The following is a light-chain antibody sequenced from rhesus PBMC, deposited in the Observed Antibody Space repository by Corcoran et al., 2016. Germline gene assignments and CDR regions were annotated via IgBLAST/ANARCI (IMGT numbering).Light chain of an antibody. CDR2: DAS. Sequence: DIQLTQSPSSLSASVGDRVTITCRASQGIRSYLAWYQQKSGKAPKLLIFDASNLQSGVPSRFSGNGSGIEFTLPISRLQPGDFAPYYCRQRHTLPFTFGPGTKLGIK. V-gene: IGKV1-38*01. CDR3: RQRHTLPFT. J-gene: IGKJ3*01. CDR1: QGIRSY.